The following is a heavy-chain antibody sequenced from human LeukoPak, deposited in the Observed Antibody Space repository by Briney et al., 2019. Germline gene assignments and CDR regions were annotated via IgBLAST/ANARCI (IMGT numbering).Heavy chain of an antibody. CDR1: GFTFSGFS. CDR3: ARIGTENFYDL. D-gene: IGHD2/OR15-2a*01. Sequence: PGGSLRLSCAASGFTFSGFSMHWIRQAPGKGLEYVSAITGNGDYTYYADSVKGRFTISRDNSKNTLYLHMGSLRGEDMALYFCARIGTENFYDLWGQGTLVTVSS. J-gene: IGHJ5*02. V-gene: IGHV3-64*02. CDR2: ITGNGDYT.